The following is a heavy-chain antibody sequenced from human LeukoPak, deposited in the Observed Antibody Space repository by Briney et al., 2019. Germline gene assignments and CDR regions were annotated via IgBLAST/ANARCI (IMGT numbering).Heavy chain of an antibody. D-gene: IGHD3/OR15-3a*01. J-gene: IGHJ4*02. CDR1: GFTFSSYG. CDR2: ISGSGGSA. CDR3: ARDRSTDFWTGYYTNYFDY. Sequence: PGGSLRLSCAASGFTFSSYGMSWVRQAPGKGLEWVSAISGSGGSAYYADSVKGRFTISRDNAKNSLCLQMNSLRAEDTAVYYCARDRSTDFWTGYYTNYFDYWGQGTLVTVSS. V-gene: IGHV3-23*01.